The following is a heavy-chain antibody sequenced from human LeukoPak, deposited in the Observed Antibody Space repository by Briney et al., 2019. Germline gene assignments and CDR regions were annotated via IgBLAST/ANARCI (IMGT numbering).Heavy chain of an antibody. CDR2: IYPADSDI. CDR3: ARQEYCSGGSCYTWFDP. D-gene: IGHD2-15*01. CDR1: GYSINNYW. J-gene: IGHJ5*02. Sequence: GESLKISCKGSGYSINNYWIGWVRQMPGKSLEWMGIIYPADSDIRYSPSFQGQVTISADRSISTAYLQWSSLEASDTAMYYCARQEYCSGGSCYTWFDPWGQGTLVTVSS. V-gene: IGHV5-51*01.